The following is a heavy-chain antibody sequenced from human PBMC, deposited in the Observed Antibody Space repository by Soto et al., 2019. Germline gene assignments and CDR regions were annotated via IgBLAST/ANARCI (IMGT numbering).Heavy chain of an antibody. D-gene: IGHD3-10*01. J-gene: IGHJ4*02. CDR3: ARDLTSVRGS. Sequence: QVQMVQSGAEVKKPGSSARVSCKVSGGTFSRHSISWVLQAPGQGLEWMGGIIPIFDATQYAQKFQVRLTITADESTTTFHMDLSALRPEDTAIYYCARDLTSVRGSWGQGTLVTVS. CDR1: GGTFSRHS. V-gene: IGHV1-69*01. CDR2: IIPIFDAT.